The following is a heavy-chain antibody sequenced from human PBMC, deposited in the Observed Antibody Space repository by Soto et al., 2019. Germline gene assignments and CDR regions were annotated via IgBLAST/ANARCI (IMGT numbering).Heavy chain of an antibody. J-gene: IGHJ4*02. D-gene: IGHD3-10*01. CDR1: GGSISSGDYY. CDR2: IYYSGST. Sequence: PSETLSLTCIVSGGSISSGDYYWSWNRQPPGKGLEWIGYIYYSGSTYSNPSLKSRVTISVDTSKNQFSLKLSSVTAADTAVYYCARGLGFGEPGDYWGQGTLVTVSS. V-gene: IGHV4-30-4*01. CDR3: ARGLGFGEPGDY.